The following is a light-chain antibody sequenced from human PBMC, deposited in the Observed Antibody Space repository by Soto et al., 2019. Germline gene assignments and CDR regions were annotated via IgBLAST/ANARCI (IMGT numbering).Light chain of an antibody. CDR2: EVT. CDR3: SSHAGSNAFYV. CDR1: SSDIGAYDY. J-gene: IGLJ1*01. V-gene: IGLV2-14*01. Sequence: QSVLTQPASVSGSPGQSITISCTGTSSDIGAYDYVSWYQQYPGRVPKLIIHEVTNRPSGVSDRFSGYKSGNTASLTISGLQTEDEADYYCSSHAGSNAFYVFGTGTKVTVL.